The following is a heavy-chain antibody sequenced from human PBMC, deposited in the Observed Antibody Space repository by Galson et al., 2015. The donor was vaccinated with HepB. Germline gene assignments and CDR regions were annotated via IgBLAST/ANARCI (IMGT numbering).Heavy chain of an antibody. D-gene: IGHD3-22*01. J-gene: IGHJ2*01. V-gene: IGHV1-58*02. Sequence: SVKVSCKASGFTFTSSAMQWVRQARGQRLEWIGWIVVGSGNTNYAQKFQERVTITRDMSTSTAYMELSSLRSEDTAVYYCAARDYYDSSGYYRSYWYFDLWGRGTLVTVSS. CDR2: IVVGSGNT. CDR1: GFTFTSSA. CDR3: AARDYYDSSGYYRSYWYFDL.